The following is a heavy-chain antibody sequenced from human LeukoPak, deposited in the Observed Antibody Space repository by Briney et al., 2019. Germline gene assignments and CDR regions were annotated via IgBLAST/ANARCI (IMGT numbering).Heavy chain of an antibody. CDR3: ARDIRGPGYGGNSGFPNY. V-gene: IGHV4-39*07. D-gene: IGHD4-23*01. J-gene: IGHJ4*02. Sequence: PSETLSLTCTVSGGSISSGGYYWSWIRQPPGKGLEWIGSIYYSGSTYYNPSLKSRVTISVDTSKNQSSLKLSSVTAADTAVYYCARDIRGPGYGGNSGFPNYWGQGTLVTVSS. CDR2: IYYSGST. CDR1: GGSISSGGYY.